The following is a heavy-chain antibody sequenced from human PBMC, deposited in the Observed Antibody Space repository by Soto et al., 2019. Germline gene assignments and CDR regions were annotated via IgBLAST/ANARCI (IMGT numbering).Heavy chain of an antibody. J-gene: IGHJ4*02. CDR1: GYSFSDYW. CDR3: ARRVASAGYFDY. Sequence: ESLKISCKGSGYSFSDYWIAWMRQMPGKGLEWMGIIYPGDSGTRYNPSFQGQVTISADKSSSTAYLQWSSLKASDTAMYYCARRVASAGYFDYWGQGALVTVSS. D-gene: IGHD6-13*01. CDR2: IYPGDSGT. V-gene: IGHV5-51*01.